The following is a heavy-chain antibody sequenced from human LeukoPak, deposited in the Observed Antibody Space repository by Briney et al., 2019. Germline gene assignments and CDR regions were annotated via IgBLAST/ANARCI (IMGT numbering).Heavy chain of an antibody. V-gene: IGHV3-23*01. D-gene: IGHD2-2*01. J-gene: IGHJ4*02. CDR1: GFTFSTYA. CDR3: AKEYCSSTTCYGCFDY. CDR2: ISGGIT. Sequence: PGGSLRLSCAASGFTFSTYALSWVRQAPGKGLEWVSAISGGITYYADSVKGRFTISRDNAKNTLYLRMNSLRAEDTAVYYCAKEYCSSTTCYGCFDYWGQGTLVTVSS.